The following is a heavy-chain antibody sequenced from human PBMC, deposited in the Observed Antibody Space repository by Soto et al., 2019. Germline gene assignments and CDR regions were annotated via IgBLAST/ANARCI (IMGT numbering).Heavy chain of an antibody. CDR1: GFTFSSYG. J-gene: IGHJ4*02. V-gene: IGHV3-33*01. Sequence: QMQLVESGGGVVQPGRSLRLSCAASGFTFSSYGMHWVRQAPGKGLEWVAVIWYDGSNKYYADSVKGRFTISRDNSKNTLYLQMNSLRAEDTAVYYCARDQGDGAVAGHLDYWGQGTLVTVSS. CDR3: ARDQGDGAVAGHLDY. CDR2: IWYDGSNK. D-gene: IGHD6-19*01.